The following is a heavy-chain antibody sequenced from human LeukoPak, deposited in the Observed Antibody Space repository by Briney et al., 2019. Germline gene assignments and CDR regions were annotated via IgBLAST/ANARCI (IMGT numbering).Heavy chain of an antibody. CDR1: GFTFSSYG. CDR3: TSSGSYSPFDF. Sequence: GGSLRLSCAASGFTFSSYGMHWVRQAPGRGLEWVGRIRNKANSYTTEYAASVKGRFTISRDDSKNSLYLQMNSLRTEDTAVYYCTSSGSYSPFDFWGQGTLVTVSS. J-gene: IGHJ4*02. V-gene: IGHV3-72*01. CDR2: IRNKANSYTT. D-gene: IGHD1-26*01.